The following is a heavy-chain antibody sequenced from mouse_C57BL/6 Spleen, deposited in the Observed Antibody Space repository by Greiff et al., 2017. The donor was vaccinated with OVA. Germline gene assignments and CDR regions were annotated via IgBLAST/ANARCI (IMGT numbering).Heavy chain of an antibody. J-gene: IGHJ3*01. Sequence: VQLKQSVAELVRPGASVKLSCTASGFNIKNTYMHWVKQRPEQGLEWIGRIDPANGNTKYAPKFQGKATITADTSSNTAYLQLSSLTSEDTAIYYYAGPFITTVVEGFAYWGQGTLVTVSA. V-gene: IGHV14-3*01. D-gene: IGHD1-1*01. CDR1: GFNIKNTY. CDR3: AGPFITTVVEGFAY. CDR2: IDPANGNT.